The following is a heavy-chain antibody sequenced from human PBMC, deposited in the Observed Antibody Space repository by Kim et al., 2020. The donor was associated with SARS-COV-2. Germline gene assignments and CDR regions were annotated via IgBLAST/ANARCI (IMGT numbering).Heavy chain of an antibody. D-gene: IGHD2-2*01. CDR3: ARHFRGTSMRFLGLFQFDY. V-gene: IGHV4-39*01. J-gene: IGHJ4*02. CDR2: VYYTGST. Sequence: ETLSLTCTVSGASISSSGYYWGWIRQPPGKGLEWIGSVYYTGSTYYNPSLKSRVTISVDTSKNQFSLKLSSVTAADTAVYHCARHFRGTSMRFLGLFQFDYWGQGTLVTVSS. CDR1: GASISSSGYY.